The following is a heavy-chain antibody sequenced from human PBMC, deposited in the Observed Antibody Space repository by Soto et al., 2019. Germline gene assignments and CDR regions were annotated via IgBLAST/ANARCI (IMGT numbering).Heavy chain of an antibody. Sequence: GGSWRLSCVASGLTFTTYWMTWVRQARGKGLEWVANIKQDGSEKYYVDSVKGRFTISRDDAENSLHLQMNNLRAEDTAVYYCTNNRANFDTWGQGTPVTVSS. CDR1: GLTFTTYW. D-gene: IGHD1-26*01. V-gene: IGHV3-7*01. CDR3: TNNRANFDT. CDR2: IKQDGSEK. J-gene: IGHJ4*02.